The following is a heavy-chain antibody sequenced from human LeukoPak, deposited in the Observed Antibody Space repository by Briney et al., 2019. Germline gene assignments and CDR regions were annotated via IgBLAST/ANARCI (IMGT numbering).Heavy chain of an antibody. CDR1: GFTFISYA. J-gene: IGHJ4*02. V-gene: IGHV3-30-3*01. CDR2: ISYDGSTK. D-gene: IGHD3-22*01. Sequence: PGGSLRLSLAAPGFTFISYAMHGVPQAPAKGLGWVAVISYDGSTKYYADSVKGRFTISRDNSKNTLYLQMNSLRAEDTAVYYCARGYYYDSSGYPPLDWGQGTLVTVSS. CDR3: ARGYYYDSSGYPPLD.